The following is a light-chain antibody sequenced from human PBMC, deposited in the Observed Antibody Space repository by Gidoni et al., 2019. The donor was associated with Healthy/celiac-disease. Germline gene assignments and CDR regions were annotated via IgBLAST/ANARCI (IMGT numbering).Light chain of an antibody. CDR2: AAS. Sequence: AIQMTPSPSSLSASVADRVTITCRASQGIRNYLGWYQQKPGKAPKLLIYAASSLQSGVPSRFSGSGSGTDFTLTISSLQPEDFATYYCLQDYNYPWTFGQGTKVEIK. V-gene: IGKV1-6*01. CDR3: LQDYNYPWT. CDR1: QGIRNY. J-gene: IGKJ1*01.